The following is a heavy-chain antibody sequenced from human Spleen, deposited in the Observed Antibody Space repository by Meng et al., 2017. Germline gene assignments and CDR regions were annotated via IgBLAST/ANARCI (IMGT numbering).Heavy chain of an antibody. CDR3: ARGPTTMAHDFDY. J-gene: IGHJ4*02. Sequence: LQLQESGPVLVKPSETLSLTCTAPGGFISSSSYYWGWIRQPPGKGLEWIGSIYYSGSTYYNPSLKSRVTISVDTSKNQFSLKLGSVTAADSAVYYCARGPTTMAHDFDYWGQGTLVTVSS. V-gene: IGHV4-39*07. CDR1: GGFISSSSYY. CDR2: IYYSGST. D-gene: IGHD4-11*01.